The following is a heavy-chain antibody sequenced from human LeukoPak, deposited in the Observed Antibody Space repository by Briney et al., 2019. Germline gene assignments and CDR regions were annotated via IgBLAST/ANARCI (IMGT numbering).Heavy chain of an antibody. CDR2: IYTSGST. D-gene: IGHD1-26*01. J-gene: IGHJ4*02. CDR1: GGSISSGSYY. Sequence: SQTLSLTCTVSGGSISSGSYYWSWIRQPAGKGLEWIGRIYTSGSTNYNPSLKSRVTISVDTSKNQFSLKLSSVTAADTAVYYCARLGGSYSDFDYWGQGTLVTVSP. CDR3: ARLGGSYSDFDY. V-gene: IGHV4-61*02.